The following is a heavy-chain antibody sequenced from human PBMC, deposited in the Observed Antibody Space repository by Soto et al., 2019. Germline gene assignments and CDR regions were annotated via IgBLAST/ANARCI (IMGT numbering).Heavy chain of an antibody. D-gene: IGHD3-22*01. CDR2: ISYDGSNK. CDR1: GFTFSSYG. V-gene: IGHV3-30*03. J-gene: IGHJ3*02. Sequence: PGGSLRLSCAASGFTFSSYGMHWVRQAPGKGLEWVAVISYDGSNKYYADSVKGRFTISRDNSKNTLYLQMNSLRAEDTAVYYCARELTYYYDSSGPDDAFDIWGQGTMVTVSS. CDR3: ARELTYYYDSSGPDDAFDI.